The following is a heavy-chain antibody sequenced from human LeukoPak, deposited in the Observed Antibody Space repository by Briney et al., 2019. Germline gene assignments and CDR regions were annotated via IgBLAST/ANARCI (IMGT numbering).Heavy chain of an antibody. D-gene: IGHD2-2*01. CDR2: IYYSGST. Sequence: SETLSLTCTVSGGSISNSSYYWGWIRQPPGKGLEWIGSIYYSGSTYYNPSLKSRVTISVDTSKNQFSLKLSSVTAADTTVYYCASGYCSSTSCLLFDYWGQGTLVTVSS. CDR3: ASGYCSSTSCLLFDY. CDR1: GGSISNSSYY. V-gene: IGHV4-39*01. J-gene: IGHJ4*02.